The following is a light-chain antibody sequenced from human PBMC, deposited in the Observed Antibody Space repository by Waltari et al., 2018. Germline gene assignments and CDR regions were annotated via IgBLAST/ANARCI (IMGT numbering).Light chain of an antibody. Sequence: QSALPQPPSASGSPGQSVTIPCTGTSSDVGKDSYASWYQQHPGKAPKVMIYDVNKRPSGVPDRFSGSKSGNTASLTVSGLQAEDEADYFCCSYSGGNNFLFGGGTKLTVL. CDR1: SSDVGKDSY. CDR3: CSYSGGNNFL. CDR2: DVN. J-gene: IGLJ2*01. V-gene: IGLV2-8*01.